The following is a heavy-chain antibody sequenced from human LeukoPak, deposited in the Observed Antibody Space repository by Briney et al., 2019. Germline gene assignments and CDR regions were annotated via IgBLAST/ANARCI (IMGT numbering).Heavy chain of an antibody. CDR1: GYTFTYYV. V-gene: IGHV1-18*01. Sequence: GASVKVSCKTSGYTFTYYVISWVRQAPGQGLEWMGWINAYNGNTNDAQKFQGRVTMTTDTSTSTAYMELRSLRSDDTAVYYCARAPGYDSSGYFLHWGQGTLVTVSS. CDR2: INAYNGNT. D-gene: IGHD3-22*01. J-gene: IGHJ4*02. CDR3: ARAPGYDSSGYFLH.